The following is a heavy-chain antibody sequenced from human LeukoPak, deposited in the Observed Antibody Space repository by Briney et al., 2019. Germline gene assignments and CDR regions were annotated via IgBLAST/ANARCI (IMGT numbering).Heavy chain of an antibody. V-gene: IGHV3-21*01. D-gene: IGHD2-15*01. CDR3: ARDRPTGRSRGVVVQ. CDR1: GFTFDTYA. Sequence: GGSLRLSCAASGFTFDTYAMTWVRQAPGKGLEWVSSISCGGTYIYYAKSVRGRSTISRDNTKNFLYLQLSTLRVEDTAVYYCARDRPTGRSRGVVVQWGQGTLVTVSS. J-gene: IGHJ4*02. CDR2: ISCGGTYI.